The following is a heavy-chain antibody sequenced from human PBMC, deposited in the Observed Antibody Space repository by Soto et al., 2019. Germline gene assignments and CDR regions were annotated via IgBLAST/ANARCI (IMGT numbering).Heavy chain of an antibody. D-gene: IGHD2-15*01. CDR1: GGTFSSYT. V-gene: IGHV1-69*02. Sequence: QVQLVQSGAEVKKPGSSVKVSCKASGGTFSSYTISWVRQAPGQGLEWMGRIIPILGIANYAQKFQGRVTITADKSTSTDYMELSSLRSEDTAVYYCERSGGSPRDPFDYWGQGTLVTVSS. J-gene: IGHJ4*02. CDR2: IIPILGIA. CDR3: ERSGGSPRDPFDY.